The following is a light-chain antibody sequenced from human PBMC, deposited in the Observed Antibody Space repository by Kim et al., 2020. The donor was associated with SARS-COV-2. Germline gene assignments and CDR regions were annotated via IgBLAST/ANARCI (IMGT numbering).Light chain of an antibody. Sequence: ALGQTVRITCQGDSIRSYYAIWYQQKPGQAPVLVIYGKNNRPSGIPDRFSGSSSGNTASLTITGAQAEDEADYYCNSRDSSGNHVVFGGGTQLTVL. CDR2: GKN. CDR3: NSRDSSGNHVV. J-gene: IGLJ2*01. CDR1: SIRSYY. V-gene: IGLV3-19*01.